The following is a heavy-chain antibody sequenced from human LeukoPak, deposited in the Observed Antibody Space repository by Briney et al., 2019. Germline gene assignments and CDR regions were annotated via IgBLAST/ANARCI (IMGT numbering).Heavy chain of an antibody. V-gene: IGHV4-34*01. J-gene: IGHJ5*02. D-gene: IGHD6-13*01. CDR3: ARGHIAAAGTFGWFDP. CDR2: INHSGST. Sequence: KPSETLSLTCAVYGGSFSGYYWSWIRQPPGKGLEWIGEINHSGSTNYNPSLKSRVTISVDTSKNQFSLKLSSVTAEDTAVYYCARGHIAAAGTFGWFDPWGQGTLVTVSS. CDR1: GGSFSGYY.